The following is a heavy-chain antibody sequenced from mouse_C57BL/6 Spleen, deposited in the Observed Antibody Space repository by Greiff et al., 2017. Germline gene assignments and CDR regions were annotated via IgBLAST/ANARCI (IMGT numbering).Heavy chain of an antibody. CDR1: GYTFTSYW. CDR2: IDPSDSYT. V-gene: IGHV1-50*01. J-gene: IGHJ2*01. Sequence: QVQLQQPGAELVKPGASVKLSCKASGYTFTSYWMQWVNQRPGQGLEWIGEIDPSDSYTNYNQKFKGKATLTVDTSSSTAYLQLSSLTSEDSAVYYCARKEDYWGQGTTLTVSS. CDR3: ARKEDY.